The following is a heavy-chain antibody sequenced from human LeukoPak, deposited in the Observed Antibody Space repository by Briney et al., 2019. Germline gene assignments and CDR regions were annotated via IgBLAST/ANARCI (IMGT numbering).Heavy chain of an antibody. D-gene: IGHD3-22*01. V-gene: IGHV1-69*04. CDR1: GGTFSSYA. CDR3: ARELLQNNWFDP. CDR2: IIPILGIA. Sequence: GASVKVSCKASGGTFSSYAISWVRQAPGQGLEWMGRIIPILGIANYAQKFQGRVTITADKSTSTAYMELSSLRSEDTAVYYCARELLQNNWFDPWGQGTLVTVSS. J-gene: IGHJ5*02.